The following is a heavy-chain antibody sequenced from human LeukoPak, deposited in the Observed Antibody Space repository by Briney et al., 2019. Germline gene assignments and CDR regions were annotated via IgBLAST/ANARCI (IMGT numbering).Heavy chain of an antibody. CDR2: INAGNHNT. CDR3: ARGGEITFKDY. V-gene: IGHV1-3*01. D-gene: IGHD3-16*01. J-gene: IGHJ4*02. Sequence: ASVKVSCKASGYTFTNYAVHWVRQAPGQRLEWMGWINAGNHNTKHSQKFQGRVTITRDTSASTAYMELSSLRSEDTAVYYCARGGEITFKDYWGQGTLVTVSS. CDR1: GYTFTNYA.